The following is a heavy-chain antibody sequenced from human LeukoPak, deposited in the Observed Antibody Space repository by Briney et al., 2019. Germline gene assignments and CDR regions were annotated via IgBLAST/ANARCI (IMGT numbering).Heavy chain of an antibody. Sequence: ASVKVSCKASGGTFSSYAISWVRQAPGQGLEWMGGIIPIFGTANYAQKFQGRVTITADESTSTAYMELRSLRSDDTAVYYCARSHLEWLLSPYYYYYMDVWGKGTTVTVSS. D-gene: IGHD3-3*01. CDR2: IIPIFGTA. J-gene: IGHJ6*03. V-gene: IGHV1-69*01. CDR3: ARSHLEWLLSPYYYYYMDV. CDR1: GGTFSSYA.